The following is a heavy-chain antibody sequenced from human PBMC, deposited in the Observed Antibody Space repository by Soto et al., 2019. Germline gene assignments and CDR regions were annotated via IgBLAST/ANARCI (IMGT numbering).Heavy chain of an antibody. CDR2: IDSGDGTT. Sequence: LSLSCTGSGFDFGDYYMSWIRQAQGKGLEWVSYIDSGDGTTYYTDSVKGRFTISRDNAKKAVYLQMSSLRVEDTALYYCVRPYYSSSWFPFDRWGQGTLVTVSS. CDR1: GFDFGDYY. J-gene: IGHJ4*02. V-gene: IGHV3-11*01. D-gene: IGHD6-13*01. CDR3: VRPYYSSSWFPFDR.